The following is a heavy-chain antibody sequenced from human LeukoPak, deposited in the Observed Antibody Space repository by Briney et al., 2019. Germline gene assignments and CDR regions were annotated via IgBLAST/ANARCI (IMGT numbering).Heavy chain of an antibody. D-gene: IGHD1-7*01. J-gene: IGHJ4*02. CDR3: ARYNWNYGGFDY. CDR2: ISYDGSNK. Sequence: GGFLRLSYAASGFTFSSYAMHWVRQAPGKGLEWVAVISYDGSNKYYADSVKGRFTISRDNSKNTLYLQMNSLRAEDTAVYYCARYNWNYGGFDYWGQGTLVTVSS. V-gene: IGHV3-30-3*01. CDR1: GFTFSSYA.